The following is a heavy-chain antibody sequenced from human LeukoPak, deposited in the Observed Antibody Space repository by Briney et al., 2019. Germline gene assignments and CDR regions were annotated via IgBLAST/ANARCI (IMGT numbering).Heavy chain of an antibody. CDR1: EFTFSNYA. V-gene: IGHV3-48*03. CDR2: ISSSGSTI. D-gene: IGHD4-17*01. CDR3: ARDGGATVTTEDYFDY. Sequence: GGSLRLSCVASEFTFSNYAMSWVRQAPGKRLEWVSYISSSGSTIYYADSVKGRFTISRDNAKNSLYLQMNSLRAEDTAVYYCARDGGATVTTEDYFDYWGQGTLVTVSS. J-gene: IGHJ4*02.